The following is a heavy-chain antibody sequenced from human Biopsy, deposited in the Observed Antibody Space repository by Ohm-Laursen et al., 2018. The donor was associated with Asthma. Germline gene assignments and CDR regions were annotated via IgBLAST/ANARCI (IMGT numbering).Heavy chain of an antibody. CDR3: ARDLHPTNHLGELSEGFDY. V-gene: IGHV3-30*03. CDR2: ISYDGSNK. J-gene: IGHJ4*02. Sequence: SLRLSCAASGFTFSSYGMHWVRQAPGKGLEWVAVISYDGSNKYYADSVKGRFTISRDNSKNTLYLQMNSLRAEDTAVYYCARDLHPTNHLGELSEGFDYWGQGTLVTVSS. D-gene: IGHD3-16*02. CDR1: GFTFSSYG.